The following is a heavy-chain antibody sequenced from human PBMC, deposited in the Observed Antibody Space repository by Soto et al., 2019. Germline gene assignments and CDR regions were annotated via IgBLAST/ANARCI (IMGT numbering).Heavy chain of an antibody. D-gene: IGHD6-13*01. CDR3: ARDLVRMAAAGDY. J-gene: IGHJ4*02. CDR2: ISSSSSYI. Sequence: EVQLVESGGGLVKPGGSLRLSCAASGFTFSSYSMNWVRQAPGKGLEWVSSISSSSSYIYYADSVEGRFTISRDNAKNSLYLQMNSLRAEDTAVYYCARDLVRMAAAGDYWGQGTLVTVSS. CDR1: GFTFSSYS. V-gene: IGHV3-21*01.